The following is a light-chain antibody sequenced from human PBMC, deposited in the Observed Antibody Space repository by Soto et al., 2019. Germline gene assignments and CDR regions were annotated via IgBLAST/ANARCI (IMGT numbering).Light chain of an antibody. CDR1: SSDVGGYNY. V-gene: IGLV2-8*01. J-gene: IGLJ1*01. CDR2: EVN. Sequence: QSGLTQPPSASGSPGQSVAISCTGTSSDVGGYNYVSWYQQHPGKAPKLMIYEVNKRPSGVPDRFSGSKSGNTASLTVSGLQAEDEADYYCSSYAGSRNVFGTGTQVTVL. CDR3: SSYAGSRNV.